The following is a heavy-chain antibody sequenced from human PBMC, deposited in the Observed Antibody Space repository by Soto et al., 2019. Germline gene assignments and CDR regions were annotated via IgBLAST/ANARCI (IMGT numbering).Heavy chain of an antibody. J-gene: IGHJ5*02. CDR3: ARSLSFKGVITRIVNQRRYDP. CDR2: MNPNSGNT. Sequence: ASVQVSCKATGYTFTRYDINWVRHATGQGLEWMGWMNPNSGNTSYAQKFQGRIIMTRNTSICTVYLAMSSPRSKDSDVYCSARSLSFKGVITRIVNQRRYDPWGQGTLVTVSS. V-gene: IGHV1-8*01. CDR1: GYTFTRYD. D-gene: IGHD3-22*01.